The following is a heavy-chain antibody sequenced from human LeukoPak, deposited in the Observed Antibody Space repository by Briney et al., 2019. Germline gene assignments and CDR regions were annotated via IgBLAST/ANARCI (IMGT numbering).Heavy chain of an antibody. J-gene: IGHJ4*02. CDR3: ARGFFDYVWGSYRSISFDY. Sequence: KPGGSLRLSCAASGFTFSSYSMNWVRQAPGKGLEWVSSISSSSSYIYYADSVKGRFTISRDNAKSSLYLQMNSLRAEDTAVYYCARGFFDYVWGSYRSISFDYWGQGTLVTASS. CDR2: ISSSSSYI. V-gene: IGHV3-21*01. CDR1: GFTFSSYS. D-gene: IGHD3-16*02.